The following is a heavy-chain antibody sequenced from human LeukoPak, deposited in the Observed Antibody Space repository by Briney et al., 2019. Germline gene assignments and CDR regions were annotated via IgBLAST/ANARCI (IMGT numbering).Heavy chain of an antibody. CDR2: INHSGST. V-gene: IGHV4-34*01. CDR3: ARSQYSSSWYPGYFDY. Sequence: SETLSLTCAVYGGSFSGYYWSWIRQPPGKGLEWIGEINHSGSTNDNPSLKSRVTISVDTSKNQFSLKLSSVTAADTAVYYCARSQYSSSWYPGYFDYWGQGTLVTVSS. CDR1: GGSFSGYY. J-gene: IGHJ4*02. D-gene: IGHD6-13*01.